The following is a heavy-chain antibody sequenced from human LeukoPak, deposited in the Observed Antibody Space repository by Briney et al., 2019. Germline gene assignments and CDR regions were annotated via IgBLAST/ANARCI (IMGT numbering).Heavy chain of an antibody. V-gene: IGHV1-8*01. CDR3: ARRRKVRGVTTYYFDY. CDR2: MNPNSGNT. Sequence: ASVKVSCKASGYTFTSYDINWVRQATGXXLXWMGWMNPNSGNTGYAQKFQGRVTMTRNTSISTAYMELSSLRSEDTAVYYCARRRKVRGVTTYYFDYWGQGTLVTVSS. D-gene: IGHD3-10*01. J-gene: IGHJ4*02. CDR1: GYTFTSYD.